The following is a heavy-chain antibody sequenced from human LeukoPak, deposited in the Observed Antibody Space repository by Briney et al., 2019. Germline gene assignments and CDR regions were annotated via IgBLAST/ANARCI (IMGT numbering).Heavy chain of an antibody. CDR1: GVSISSGSNY. J-gene: IGHJ4*02. CDR2: IYSSGST. D-gene: IGHD3/OR15-3a*01. Sequence: PSETLSLTCSVSGVSISSGSNYWGWIRQPPGKTLEWIGSIYSSGSTYYNPSLKSRVTISVDTSKNQFSLKLSSVTAADTAVYYCARQTGSGLFILPGGQGTLVTVSS. V-gene: IGHV4-39*01. CDR3: ARQTGSGLFILP.